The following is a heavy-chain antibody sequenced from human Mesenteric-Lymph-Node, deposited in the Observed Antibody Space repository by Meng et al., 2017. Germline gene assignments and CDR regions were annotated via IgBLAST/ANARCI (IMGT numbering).Heavy chain of an antibody. CDR2: VYHNGVT. J-gene: IGHJ4*02. V-gene: IGHV4-34*02. Sequence: QVQLKQWGAEVVKPSETLSLTCAVYGGSLSGDYWSWIRQPPGKGLEWMGEVYHNGVTKYSPSLRSRVVISIDTSKNQFSLNLRSVSAVDTAMYYCARGGATPMIIKYWGPGTLVTVSS. CDR1: GGSLSGDY. CDR3: ARGGATPMIIKY. D-gene: IGHD3-10*01.